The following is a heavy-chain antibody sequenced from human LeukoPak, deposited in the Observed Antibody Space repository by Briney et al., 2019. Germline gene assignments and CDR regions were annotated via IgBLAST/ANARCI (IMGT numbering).Heavy chain of an antibody. V-gene: IGHV1-2*02. J-gene: IGHJ4*02. D-gene: IGHD3-22*01. CDR1: GYTFTGYY. CDR2: INPNSGGT. CDR3: ARLNYYDSSGYGDY. Sequence: ASVKVSCKASGYTFTGYYMHWVRQAPGQGLEWMGWINPNSGGTNYAQKFQGRVTMTRDTSISTAYMELSRLRSDDTAVYYCARLNYYDSSGYGDYWGQGTLVTVSS.